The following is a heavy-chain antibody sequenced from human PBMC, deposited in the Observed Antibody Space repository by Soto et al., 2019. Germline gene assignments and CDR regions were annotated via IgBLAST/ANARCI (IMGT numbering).Heavy chain of an antibody. V-gene: IGHV1-69*02. CDR1: GGTFSSYT. Sequence: SVKVSCKASGGTFSSYTISWVRQAPGQGLEWMGRIIPILGIANYAQKFQGRVTITADKSTSTAYMELSSLRSDDTAVYYCARTRPYYYDSSGYFPFDYWGQGTLVTVSS. CDR2: IIPILGIA. D-gene: IGHD3-22*01. CDR3: ARTRPYYYDSSGYFPFDY. J-gene: IGHJ4*02.